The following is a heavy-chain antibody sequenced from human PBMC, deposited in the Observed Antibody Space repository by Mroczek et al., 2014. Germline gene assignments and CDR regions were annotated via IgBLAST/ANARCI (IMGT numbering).Heavy chain of an antibody. CDR2: INPNSGGT. J-gene: IGHJ4*02. V-gene: IGHV1-2*02. CDR3: ARGAASSGWLKGYDY. CDR1: GYTFTGYY. Sequence: VQLVETGAEVKKPGASVKVSCKASGYTFTGYYMHWVRQAPGQGLEWMGWINPNSGGTNYAQKFQGRVTMTRDTSISTAYMELSRLRSDDTAVYYCARGAASSGWLKGYDYWGQGTLVTVSS. D-gene: IGHD6-19*01.